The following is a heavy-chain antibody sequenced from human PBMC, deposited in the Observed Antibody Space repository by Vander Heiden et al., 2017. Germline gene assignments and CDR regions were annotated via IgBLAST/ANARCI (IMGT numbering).Heavy chain of an antibody. CDR3: ARRSSIAAELDY. CDR2: IYPGDSDT. V-gene: IGHV5-51*01. Sequence: EVQLVRSGPEAKKHGESLKISCKGSGYRFTSYWIGWVRQMPGKGLEWMGIIYPGDSDTRYSPSFEGQVTISVDKSITTAYLQWSSLKASDTALYYCARRSSIAAELDYWGQGTLVTVAS. D-gene: IGHD6-13*01. J-gene: IGHJ4*02. CDR1: GYRFTSYW.